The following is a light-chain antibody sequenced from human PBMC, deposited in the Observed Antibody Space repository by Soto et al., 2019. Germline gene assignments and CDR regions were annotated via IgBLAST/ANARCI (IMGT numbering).Light chain of an antibody. CDR2: EGS. CDR1: SSDVGSYNL. V-gene: IGLV2-23*01. Sequence: QSVLTQPASVSGSPGQSITISCTGTSSDVGSYNLVSWYQQHPGKAPKLMIYEGSKRPSGVSNRFSGSKSGNTASLTISGLQAEDEADYYFCSYAGSRGVVFGGGTKLTVL. CDR3: CSYAGSRGVV. J-gene: IGLJ2*01.